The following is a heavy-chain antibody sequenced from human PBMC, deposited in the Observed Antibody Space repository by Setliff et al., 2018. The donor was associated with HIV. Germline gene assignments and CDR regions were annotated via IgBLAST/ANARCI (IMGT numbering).Heavy chain of an antibody. CDR3: ARHNCEGVYSSGWYGGYNWYFDL. CDR2: IYTSGST. V-gene: IGHV4-59*08. Sequence: SETLSLTCTVSGESISNSYWSWIRKPPGNGLEWIRRIYTSGSTNYNPSLKSRVTISVDTSENQFSLKLSSVTAADTAVYYCARHNCEGVYSSGWYGGYNWYFDLWGRGTLVTVAS. J-gene: IGHJ2*01. D-gene: IGHD6-19*01. CDR1: GESISNSY.